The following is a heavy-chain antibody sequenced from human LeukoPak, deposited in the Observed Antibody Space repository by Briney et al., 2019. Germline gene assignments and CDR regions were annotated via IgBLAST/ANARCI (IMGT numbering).Heavy chain of an antibody. CDR3: ARDKYSDYGNWFVP. CDR2: IYNSGSI. V-gene: IGHV4-4*07. Sequence: SETLSLTCSVSGGSISGYYWSWIRQPAGKGLEWLGRIYNSGSINYNPSLKSRVTMSVDTSKNQFSLKLRSVTAADTAVYYCARDKYSDYGNWFVPWGQGTLVTVSS. J-gene: IGHJ5*02. CDR1: GGSISGYY. D-gene: IGHD4-11*01.